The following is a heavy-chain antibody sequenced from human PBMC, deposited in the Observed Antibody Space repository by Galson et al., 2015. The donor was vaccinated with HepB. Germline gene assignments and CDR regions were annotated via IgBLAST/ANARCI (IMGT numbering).Heavy chain of an antibody. D-gene: IGHD3-16*02. CDR2: ISNSGGGT. V-gene: IGHV3-23*01. J-gene: IGHJ4*02. CDR1: GFIFSGYA. CDR3: AKHYDYVRGNYGHIPTSFFDY. Sequence: SLRLSCAASGFIFSGYATTWVRQAPGKGLEWVSGISNSGGGTYYADSVKGRFTISRDNSKNTLYLQMNSLAAADTAVYFCAKHYDYVRGNYGHIPTSFFDYWGQGTLVTVSS.